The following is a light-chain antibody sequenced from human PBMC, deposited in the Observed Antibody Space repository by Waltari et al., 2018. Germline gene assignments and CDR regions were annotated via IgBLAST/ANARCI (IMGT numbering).Light chain of an antibody. Sequence: IVLTQSPGTLSLSPGARATLSCRASQSVGRYLAWYQQKPGQAPRLLIYDASTRATGIPDRFSGSGSGTDFSLTISRMESEDFAVYYCQKYVNLPATFGQGTKVEIK. CDR2: DAS. CDR3: QKYVNLPAT. J-gene: IGKJ1*01. V-gene: IGKV3-20*01. CDR1: QSVGRY.